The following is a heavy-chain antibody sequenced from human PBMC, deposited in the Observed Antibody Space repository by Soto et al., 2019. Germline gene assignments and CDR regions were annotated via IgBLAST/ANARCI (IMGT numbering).Heavy chain of an antibody. D-gene: IGHD5-18*01. CDR1: GFTFSNFG. J-gene: IGHJ4*02. Sequence: EVQLVESGGGLVQPGGSLRLSCEASGFTFSNFGINWVRQAPGKGLEWVSRISSSSTTIYYAESVKGRFTISRDNAKNSLYLQMASLRFEDTAVYYCATDVITAKGTTAWGQGALVTVSS. CDR2: ISSSSTTI. V-gene: IGHV3-48*01. CDR3: ATDVITAKGTTA.